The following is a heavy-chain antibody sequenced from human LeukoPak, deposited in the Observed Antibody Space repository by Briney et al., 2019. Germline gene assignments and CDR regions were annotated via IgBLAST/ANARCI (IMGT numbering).Heavy chain of an antibody. J-gene: IGHJ4*02. Sequence: GGSPRLSCAASGFTFSSYAMSWVRQAPGKGLEWVSAISGSGGSTYYADSVKGRFTISRDNSKNTLYLQMNSLRAEDTAVYYCAKVGALRFLEWLSTPIFDYWGQGTLVTVSS. D-gene: IGHD3-3*01. CDR3: AKVGALRFLEWLSTPIFDY. CDR2: ISGSGGST. V-gene: IGHV3-23*01. CDR1: GFTFSSYA.